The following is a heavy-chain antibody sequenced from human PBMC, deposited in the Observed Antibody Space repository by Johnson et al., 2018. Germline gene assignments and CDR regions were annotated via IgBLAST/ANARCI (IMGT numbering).Heavy chain of an antibody. D-gene: IGHD3-22*01. Sequence: QVQLVESGGGVVQPGRSLRLSCAASGFTFSDYAMLWVRQAPGKGLEWVSFIWNDGNYGFYSDSVKGRFTISRDSSKSSVYLQMNSLRAEDTAVYYCARGPSFYFALSAYYVDYWGQGTLVTVSS. CDR1: GFTFSDYA. CDR3: ARGPSFYFALSAYYVDY. J-gene: IGHJ4*02. V-gene: IGHV3-33*01. CDR2: IWNDGNYG.